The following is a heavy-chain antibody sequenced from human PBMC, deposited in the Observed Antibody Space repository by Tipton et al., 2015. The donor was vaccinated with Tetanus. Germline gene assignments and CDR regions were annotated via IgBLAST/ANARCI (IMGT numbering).Heavy chain of an antibody. CDR1: GGSISSSSYY. J-gene: IGHJ6*02. Sequence: TLSLTCTVSGGSISSSSYYWGWIRQHPGKGLEWIGYIYYSGSTYYNPSLKSRVTISVDTSKNQFSLKLSSATAADTAVYYCARDRYYDILTGYYGVGVDRLYGMDVWGQGTTVTVSS. V-gene: IGHV4-31*03. D-gene: IGHD3-9*01. CDR3: ARDRYYDILTGYYGVGVDRLYGMDV. CDR2: IYYSGST.